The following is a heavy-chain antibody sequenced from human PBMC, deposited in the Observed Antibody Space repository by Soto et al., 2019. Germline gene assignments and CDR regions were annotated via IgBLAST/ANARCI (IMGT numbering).Heavy chain of an antibody. V-gene: IGHV3-30-3*01. CDR3: ARDGVVTHTLAY. Sequence: QVQLVESGGGVVQPGRSLRLSCAASGCTFSSYAMHWVRQAPGKGLEWVAVISYDGSNKYYADSVKGRFTISRDNSKNTLYLQMNSLRAEDTAVYYCARDGVVTHTLAYWGQGTLVTVSS. D-gene: IGHD2-15*01. CDR1: GCTFSSYA. CDR2: ISYDGSNK. J-gene: IGHJ4*02.